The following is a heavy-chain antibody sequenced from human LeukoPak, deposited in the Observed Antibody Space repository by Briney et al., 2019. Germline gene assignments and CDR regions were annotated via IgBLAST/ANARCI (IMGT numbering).Heavy chain of an antibody. V-gene: IGHV4-59*01. CDR1: GASINNNY. CDR2: IYSNGNT. D-gene: IGHD1-14*01. CDR3: ASGTFDGPLYGTYWYFHV. Sequence: PSETLSLTCAVSGASINNNYWTWARQPPGKGLEWIGYIYSNGNTNYNPSLKGRVTMSIETSKNQFSLQLPSVTAADTAVYYCASGTFDGPLYGTYWYFHVWGRGTLVTVSS. J-gene: IGHJ2*01.